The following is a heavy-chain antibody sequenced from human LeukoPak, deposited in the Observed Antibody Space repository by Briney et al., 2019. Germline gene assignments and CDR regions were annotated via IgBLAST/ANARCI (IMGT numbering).Heavy chain of an antibody. CDR1: GGAINTYNYY. CDR3: ARGVGSGSYYPSHHDY. J-gene: IGHJ4*02. D-gene: IGHD3-10*01. Sequence: SETLSLTCTVSGGAINTYNYYWGWIRQPPGKGLEWIGASYYSGSTYYSPSLRSRLTISLDTSKKQFSLKLTSVTAADTAVYYCARGVGSGSYYPSHHDYWGQGTLVTVSS. V-gene: IGHV4-39*07. CDR2: SYYSGST.